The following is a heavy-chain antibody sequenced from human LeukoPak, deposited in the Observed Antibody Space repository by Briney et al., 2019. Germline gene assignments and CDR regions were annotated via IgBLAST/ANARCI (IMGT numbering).Heavy chain of an antibody. V-gene: IGHV4-30-4*01. Sequence: SQTLSLTCTVSGASITSDMFYWNWIRQSPGKGLVWIGASHNSRGTSYNPALERRLTISVDPSENKFFLKMTPVTDADTATYYCGKVGGNTNSWGQATLVTASS. CDR1: GASITSDMFY. J-gene: IGHJ4*02. CDR2: SHNSRGT. D-gene: IGHD4-23*01. CDR3: GKVGGNTNS.